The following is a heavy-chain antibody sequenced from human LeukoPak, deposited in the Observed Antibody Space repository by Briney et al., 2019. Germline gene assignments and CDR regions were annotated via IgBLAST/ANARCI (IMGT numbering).Heavy chain of an antibody. J-gene: IGHJ4*02. V-gene: IGHV1-18*01. D-gene: IGHD3-10*01. CDR1: GFIVSNYG. CDR3: VREGINKAFDS. CDR2: ISVYNGNI. Sequence: ASVKVSCTASGFIVSNYGISWVRQAPGQGLEWMGWISVYNGNIIYSKKFQGRVTMTTDTSTSTGHMELRSLRSDDTAVYCCVREGINKAFDSWDQGTLVIVSS.